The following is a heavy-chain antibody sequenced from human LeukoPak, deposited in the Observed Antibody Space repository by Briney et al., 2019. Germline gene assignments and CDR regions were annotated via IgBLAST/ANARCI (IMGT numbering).Heavy chain of an antibody. V-gene: IGHV4-59*12. CDR3: ARDQSFRSSSFPGGWFDP. D-gene: IGHD6-13*01. Sequence: SETLSLTCTVSGGSISSYYWSWIRQPPGKGLEWIGYIYYSGSTNYNPSLKSRVTISVDTSKNQFSLQLNSVTPEDTAVYYCARDQSFRSSSFPGGWFDPWGQGTLVTVSS. J-gene: IGHJ5*02. CDR2: IYYSGST. CDR1: GGSISSYY.